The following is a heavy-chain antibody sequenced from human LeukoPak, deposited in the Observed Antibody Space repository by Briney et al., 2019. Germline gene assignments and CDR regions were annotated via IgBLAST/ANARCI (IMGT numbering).Heavy chain of an antibody. Sequence: GSSVKVSCKASGGTFSSYAISWVRQAPGQGLEWMGGIIPIFGTANYAQKFQGRVTITADESTSTAYMELSSLRSEDTAVYYCARQDYYGSGTDPWFDPWGQGTLVTVSS. CDR1: GGTFSSYA. D-gene: IGHD3-10*01. V-gene: IGHV1-69*01. CDR2: IIPIFGTA. CDR3: ARQDYYGSGTDPWFDP. J-gene: IGHJ5*02.